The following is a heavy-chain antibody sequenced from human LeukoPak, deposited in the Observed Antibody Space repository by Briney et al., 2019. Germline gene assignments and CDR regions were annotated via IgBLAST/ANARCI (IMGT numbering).Heavy chain of an antibody. Sequence: ASVKASCKAFGSTFSSYTISWVRQAPGQGLEGMGRIIPILGIANYAQKFQGRVTITADKSTSTAYMELSSLRSEDTAVYYSARLKWGFGVVTNTAAFDYWGQGTLVTVSS. CDR1: GSTFSSYT. J-gene: IGHJ4*02. CDR3: ARLKWGFGVVTNTAAFDY. CDR2: IIPILGIA. V-gene: IGHV1-69*02. D-gene: IGHD3-3*01.